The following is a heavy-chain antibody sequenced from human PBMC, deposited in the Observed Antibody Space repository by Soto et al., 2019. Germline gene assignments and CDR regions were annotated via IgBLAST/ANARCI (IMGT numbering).Heavy chain of an antibody. CDR1: GFTFSSYG. Sequence: GSLRLSCAASGFTFSSYGMHWVRQAPGKGLEWVAVISYDGSNKYYADSVKGRFTISRDNSKNTLYLQMNSLRAEDTAVYYCAKIRDSASGWATIDYWGQGTLVTVSS. V-gene: IGHV3-30*18. CDR2: ISYDGSNK. J-gene: IGHJ4*02. D-gene: IGHD6-19*01. CDR3: AKIRDSASGWATIDY.